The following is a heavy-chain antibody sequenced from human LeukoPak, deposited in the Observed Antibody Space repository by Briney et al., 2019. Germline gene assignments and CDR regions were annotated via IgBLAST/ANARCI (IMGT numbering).Heavy chain of an antibody. CDR2: IYHSVST. CDR3: ARGVSITMIVVVITGHFDY. J-gene: IGHJ4*02. V-gene: IGHV4-38-2*02. CDR1: GYSISSGYY. Sequence: SETLSLTCTVSGYSISSGYYWGWIRQPPGNGLEWIGSIYHSVSTYYNPSLKSRVTISVDTSKNPFSLKLSSVTAADTAVYYCARGVSITMIVVVITGHFDYWGQGTLVTVSS. D-gene: IGHD3-22*01.